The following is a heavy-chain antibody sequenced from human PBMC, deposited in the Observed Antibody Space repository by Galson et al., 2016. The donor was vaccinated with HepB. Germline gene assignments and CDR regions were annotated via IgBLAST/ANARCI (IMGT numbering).Heavy chain of an antibody. D-gene: IGHD4/OR15-4a*01. Sequence: TLSLTCTVSGGSISSGDYYWSWIRQHPGKGLEWIGYIYYYGSTYYSPSLRGRVTLSVDTSKNQFSLKLISVTAADTAVYYCAREESAGRDYYHAVDVWGQGTTVTVSS. CDR2: IYYYGST. CDR3: AREESAGRDYYHAVDV. J-gene: IGHJ6*02. V-gene: IGHV4-31*03. CDR1: GGSISSGDYY.